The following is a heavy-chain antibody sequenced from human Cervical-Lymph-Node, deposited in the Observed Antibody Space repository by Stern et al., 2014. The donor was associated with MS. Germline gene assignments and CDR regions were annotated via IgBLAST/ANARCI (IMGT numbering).Heavy chain of an antibody. CDR2: IRGKGKNYAT. CDR1: GLSFRDAA. J-gene: IGHJ3*02. Sequence: EVQLVESGGGLVQPGGSLKLSCVVSGLSFRDAAVHWVRQASGKGLEWVGRIRGKGKNYATAYAASVKGRFILSRTDSENTAYLLMNSLKSEDTAVYYCSPASAIWGQGTAVTVSS. CDR3: SPASAI. V-gene: IGHV3-73*02.